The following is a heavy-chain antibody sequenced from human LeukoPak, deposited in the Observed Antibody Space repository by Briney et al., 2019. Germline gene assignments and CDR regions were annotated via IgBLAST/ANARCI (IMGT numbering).Heavy chain of an antibody. Sequence: PGGSLRLSCAVSGFSVTNNYMSWVRQAPGKGLEWVSAISGSGGTTFYADSVEGRFTISRDNSKNTLYLQMNSLRAEDTAVYYCAKDRDGYNRMNWFDPWGQGTLVTVSS. CDR3: AKDRDGYNRMNWFDP. V-gene: IGHV3-23*01. D-gene: IGHD5-24*01. CDR2: ISGSGGTT. CDR1: GFSVTNNY. J-gene: IGHJ5*02.